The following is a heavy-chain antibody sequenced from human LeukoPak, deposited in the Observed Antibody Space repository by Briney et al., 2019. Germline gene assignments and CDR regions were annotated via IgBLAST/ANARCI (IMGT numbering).Heavy chain of an antibody. CDR3: ARAGRVASKDY. J-gene: IGHJ4*02. Sequence: ASVKVSCKASGGTFSSYAISWVRQAPGQGLEGMGWISAYNANTNYAQKLQGRVTMTTDTSTSTAYMELRSLRSDDTAVYYCARAGRVASKDYWGQGTLVTVSS. D-gene: IGHD2-15*01. CDR2: ISAYNANT. V-gene: IGHV1-18*01. CDR1: GGTFSSYA.